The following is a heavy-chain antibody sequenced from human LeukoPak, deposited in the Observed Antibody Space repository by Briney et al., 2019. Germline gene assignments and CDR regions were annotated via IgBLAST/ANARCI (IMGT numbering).Heavy chain of an antibody. V-gene: IGHV1-18*01. CDR2: ISAYNGNT. D-gene: IGHD3-10*01. CDR3: ARGPMVRGVIKYFDY. Sequence: DSVKVSCKASGYTFTSYGISWVRQAPGQGLEWMGWISAYNGNTNYAQKLQGRVTMTTDTSTSTAYMELRSLRSDDTAVYYCARGPMVRGVIKYFDYWGQGTLVTVSS. J-gene: IGHJ4*02. CDR1: GYTFTSYG.